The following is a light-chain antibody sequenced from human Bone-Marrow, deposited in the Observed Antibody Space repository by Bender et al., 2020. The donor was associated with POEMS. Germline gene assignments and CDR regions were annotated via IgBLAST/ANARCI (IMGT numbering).Light chain of an antibody. CDR2: DVN. J-gene: IGLJ1*01. Sequence: QSALTQPASVSGSPGQSITISCTGTSSDVGGYNYVSWYQQHPGRAPKLLIYDVNTRPSGVSDRFSGSKSGHTASLTISGLQTEDEADYYCTSYTASSTQYVFGTGTKVTVL. CDR3: TSYTASSTQYV. V-gene: IGLV2-14*01. CDR1: SSDVGGYNY.